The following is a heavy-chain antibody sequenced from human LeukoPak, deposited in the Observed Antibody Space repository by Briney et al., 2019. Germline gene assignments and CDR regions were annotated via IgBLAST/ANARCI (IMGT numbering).Heavy chain of an antibody. CDR3: AKGTLYYGSGSYCMDV. J-gene: IGHJ6*04. CDR1: GFTFYSYA. CDR2: ISGSGDNT. D-gene: IGHD3-10*01. V-gene: IGHV3-23*01. Sequence: GGSLRLSCAASGFTFYSYAMSWVRQAPGKGLEWVSAISGSGDNTYYADSVKGRFTISRDNSKNTLYLQMNSLRAEDTAVYYCAKGTLYYGSGSYCMDVWGKGTTVSVSS.